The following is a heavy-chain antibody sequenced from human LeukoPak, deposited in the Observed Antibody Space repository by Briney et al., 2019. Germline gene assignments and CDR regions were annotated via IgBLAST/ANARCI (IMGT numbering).Heavy chain of an antibody. CDR3: AKDLDSTGLYNDFNH. CDR2: ISVSGHNT. Sequence: GGSLRLSCAASGFTFSTYAMNWIRQAPGKGLDWVSTISVSGHNTHYADSVKGRFTISRDDSKNTLYLQMNSLRAEDTALYYCAKDLDSTGLYNDFNHWGQGTLVTVSS. V-gene: IGHV3-23*01. D-gene: IGHD3-22*01. J-gene: IGHJ5*02. CDR1: GFTFSTYA.